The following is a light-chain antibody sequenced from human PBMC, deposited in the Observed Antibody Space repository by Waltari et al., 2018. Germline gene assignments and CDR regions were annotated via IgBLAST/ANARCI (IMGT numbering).Light chain of an antibody. Sequence: SSELTQDPAVSVALGQTVTITCQGDNLRSYYASWYQKKPGQAPVLVMYGKNNRPSGIPDRISGSSSRNTGSLTITGAQAEDEADYYCNSRDSSGNRVVFGGGTKVTVL. J-gene: IGLJ2*01. CDR2: GKN. CDR1: NLRSYY. CDR3: NSRDSSGNRVV. V-gene: IGLV3-19*01.